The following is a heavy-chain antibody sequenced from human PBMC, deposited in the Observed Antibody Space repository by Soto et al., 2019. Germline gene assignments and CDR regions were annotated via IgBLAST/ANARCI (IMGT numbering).Heavy chain of an antibody. J-gene: IGHJ4*02. CDR2: LSGSGTST. CDR3: AKATTNGGWFNPFDS. CDR1: GFTFSSYS. Sequence: GSLRLSCSASGFTFSSYSMHWVRQAPGKGLEWVSGLSGSGTSTYYADSVKGRFTISRDNSRDTLFLQMNSLTADDTAVYYCAKATTNGGWFNPFDSWGQGALVTVSS. V-gene: IGHV3-23*01. D-gene: IGHD6-19*01.